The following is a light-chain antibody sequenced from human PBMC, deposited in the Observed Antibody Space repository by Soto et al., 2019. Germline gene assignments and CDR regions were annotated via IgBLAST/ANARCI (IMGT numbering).Light chain of an antibody. CDR3: ITWDSGLRRGV. V-gene: IGLV1-51*01. CDR1: SSNIGNNY. J-gene: IGLJ3*02. Sequence: QSVLTEPPSVSAAPGQKVTISCSGSSSNIGNNYVSWYQHLPGTAPKLLIYDNNKRPSGIPDRFSGSKSGTSATLAITGLQTGDEADYYCITWDSGLRRGVFGGGTKLTVL. CDR2: DNN.